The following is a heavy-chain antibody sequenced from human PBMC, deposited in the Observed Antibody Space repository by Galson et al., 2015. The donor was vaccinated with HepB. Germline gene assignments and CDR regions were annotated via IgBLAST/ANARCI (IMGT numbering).Heavy chain of an antibody. Sequence: SLRLSCAASGFTFSSYSMNWVRQAPGKGLEWVSVIYTGGDTFYADSVKGRFTISRDNSKNTLYLQMNSLRAEDTALYYCARGRTHDYGDYFDCWGQGTLVTVSS. CDR1: GFTFSSYS. CDR2: IYTGGDT. J-gene: IGHJ4*02. CDR3: ARGRTHDYGDYFDC. V-gene: IGHV3-53*01. D-gene: IGHD4-17*01.